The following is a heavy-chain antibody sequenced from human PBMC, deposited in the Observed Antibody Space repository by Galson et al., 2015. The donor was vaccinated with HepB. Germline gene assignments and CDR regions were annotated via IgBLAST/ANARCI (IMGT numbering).Heavy chain of an antibody. CDR3: ARSFVVITTMSNPYFDY. CDR1: GFSFTSYW. J-gene: IGHJ4*02. D-gene: IGHD3-22*01. Sequence: QSGAEVKKPGESLKISCKGSGFSFTSYWIAWVRQMPGKGLEWMGSTYPGDPVTRTSPSFQAQVTSPAAKPISTPNRQGSSLKASDTAMYYCARSFVVITTMSNPYFDYWGQGTLVIVSS. CDR2: TYPGDPVT. V-gene: IGHV5-51*01.